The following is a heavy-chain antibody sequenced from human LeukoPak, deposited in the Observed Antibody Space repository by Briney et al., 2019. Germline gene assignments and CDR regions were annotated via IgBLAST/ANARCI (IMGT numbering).Heavy chain of an antibody. Sequence: PGRSLRLSCAASGFTFSSYAMHWVRQAPGKGLEWVAVISYDGSNKYYADSVKGRFTISRDNSKNTLYLQMSSLRSEDTAVYYCATVGYLTVTRPIHYWGQGTLVTVSS. CDR3: ATVGYLTVTRPIHY. V-gene: IGHV3-30-3*01. CDR1: GFTFSSYA. D-gene: IGHD4-17*01. CDR2: ISYDGSNK. J-gene: IGHJ4*02.